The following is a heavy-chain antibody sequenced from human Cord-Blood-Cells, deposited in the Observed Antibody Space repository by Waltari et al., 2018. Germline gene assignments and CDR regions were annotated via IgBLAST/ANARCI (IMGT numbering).Heavy chain of an antibody. CDR1: GGSLSGYY. D-gene: IGHD6-13*01. J-gene: IGHJ4*02. V-gene: IGHV4-34*01. Sequence: QVQLQQWGAGLLKPSETLSLTCAVYGGSLSGYYWSWIRQPPGKGLEWIGEINHSGSTNYNPSLKSRVTISVDTSKNQFSLKLSSVTAADTAVYYCARRTPGIAAAGYFDYWGQGTLVTVSS. CDR2: INHSGST. CDR3: ARRTPGIAAAGYFDY.